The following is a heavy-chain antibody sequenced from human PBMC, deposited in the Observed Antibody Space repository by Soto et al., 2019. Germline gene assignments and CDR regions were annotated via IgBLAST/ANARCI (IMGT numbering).Heavy chain of an antibody. J-gene: IGHJ4*02. Sequence: QMHLVESVGGVVQPGRSLTLSCVASGFTFTSYGIHWVRQAPGKGLEWVAVIWYDGSNKYYGDSVKGRFSISRDNSKNTVYLQMNSLRAEDTAVYYCARDRRFLEWLDYWGQGTLVSVSS. CDR2: IWYDGSNK. V-gene: IGHV3-33*01. CDR1: GFTFTSYG. CDR3: ARDRRFLEWLDY. D-gene: IGHD3-3*01.